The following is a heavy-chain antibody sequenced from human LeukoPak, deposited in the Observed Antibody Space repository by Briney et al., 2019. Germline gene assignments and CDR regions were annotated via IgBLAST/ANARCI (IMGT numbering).Heavy chain of an antibody. CDR2: INHSGST. D-gene: IGHD2-2*01. V-gene: IGHV4-34*01. Sequence: SETLSLTCAVYGGSFSGYYWSWIRQPPGKGLEWIGEINHSGSTNHNPSLKSRVTISVDTSKNQFSLKLSSVTAADTAVYYCARGPDIVVVPAALYYYYGMDVWGQGTTVTVSS. CDR3: ARGPDIVVVPAALYYYYGMDV. CDR1: GGSFSGYY. J-gene: IGHJ6*02.